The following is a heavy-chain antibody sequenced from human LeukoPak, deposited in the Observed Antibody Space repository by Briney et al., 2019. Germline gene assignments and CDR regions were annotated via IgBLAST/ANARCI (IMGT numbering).Heavy chain of an antibody. CDR3: ARLEGPAYCGGDCYYFDY. Sequence: GESLKISCKGSGYSFTSYWISWVRQMPGKGLEWMGRIDPSDSYTNYSPSFQGRVTISADKSTSTAYLQWSSLKASDTAMYYCARLEGPAYCGGDCYYFDYWGQGTLVTVSS. V-gene: IGHV5-10-1*01. CDR2: IDPSDSYT. CDR1: GYSFTSYW. D-gene: IGHD2-21*02. J-gene: IGHJ4*02.